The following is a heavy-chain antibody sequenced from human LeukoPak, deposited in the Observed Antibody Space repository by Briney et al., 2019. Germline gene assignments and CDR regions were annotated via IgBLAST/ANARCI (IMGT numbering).Heavy chain of an antibody. J-gene: IGHJ4*02. CDR1: GFTFDDYA. CDR2: ISWNSGSI. Sequence: GGSLRLSCAASGFTFDDYAMHWGRQAPGKGLEWVSGISWNSGSIGYADSVKGRFTISRDNAKNSRYLQMNSLRAEDTALYYCAKDIAAVEYSRSSVTWGNFDSWGQGTLVTASS. D-gene: IGHD6-6*01. V-gene: IGHV3-9*01. CDR3: AKDIAAVEYSRSSVTWGNFDS.